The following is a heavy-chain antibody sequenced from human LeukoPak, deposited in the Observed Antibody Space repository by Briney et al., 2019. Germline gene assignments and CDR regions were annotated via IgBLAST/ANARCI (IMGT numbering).Heavy chain of an antibody. J-gene: IGHJ4*02. V-gene: IGHV4-31*03. D-gene: IGHD1-1*01. CDR3: ARDRGNWMFDY. CDR1: GGSISNGGYY. Sequence: SQTLSLTCTVSGGSISNGGYYWSWIRQHPGKGLEWIGYIYYSGSTNYNPSLKSRVTISVDTSKNQFSLKLSSVTAADTAVYYCARDRGNWMFDYWGQGTLVTVSS. CDR2: IYYSGST.